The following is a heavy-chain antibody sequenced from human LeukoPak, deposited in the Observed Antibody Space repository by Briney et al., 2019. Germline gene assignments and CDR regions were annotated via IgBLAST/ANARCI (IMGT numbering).Heavy chain of an antibody. D-gene: IGHD1-26*01. CDR3: ATLGGSYPDYFDY. Sequence: TGGSLRLSCTASGFTFSAYGMHWVRQAPGKGLEWVAFIRYDGSNKYYADSVKGRFTISRDNSKNTLYLQMNSPRAEDTAVYYCATLGGSYPDYFDYGGQGTLVTVSS. CDR2: IRYDGSNK. CDR1: GFTFSAYG. V-gene: IGHV3-30*02. J-gene: IGHJ4*02.